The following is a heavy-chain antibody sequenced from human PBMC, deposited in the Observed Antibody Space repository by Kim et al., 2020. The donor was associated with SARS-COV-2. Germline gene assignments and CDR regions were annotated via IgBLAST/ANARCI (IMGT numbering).Heavy chain of an antibody. D-gene: IGHD6-13*01. CDR3: VEESGPAGADY. CDR1: GFTSRYYA. Sequence: GGSLRLSCAAFGFTSRYYASHWVRQAPGKGLEWVSGLLWNGGGIGYADSVKGRFSISRDKSNNTLYLEMNGLRPEDTALYYCVEESGPAGADYWGQGTLVTVPS. J-gene: IGHJ4*02. V-gene: IGHV3-9*02. CDR2: LLWNGGGI.